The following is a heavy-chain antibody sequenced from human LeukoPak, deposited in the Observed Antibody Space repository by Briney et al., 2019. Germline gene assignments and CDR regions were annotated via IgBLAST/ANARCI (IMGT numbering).Heavy chain of an antibody. D-gene: IGHD3-3*01. Sequence: GGSLRLSCAASGFTFSSYWMHWVRQAPGKGLVWVSRINSNGSSTSYADSVKGRFTISRDNAKNTLYLQMNGLRAEDTAVYYCATNRITIFGVVTDYWGQGTLVTVPS. CDR2: INSNGSST. CDR1: GFTFSSYW. V-gene: IGHV3-74*01. CDR3: ATNRITIFGVVTDY. J-gene: IGHJ4*02.